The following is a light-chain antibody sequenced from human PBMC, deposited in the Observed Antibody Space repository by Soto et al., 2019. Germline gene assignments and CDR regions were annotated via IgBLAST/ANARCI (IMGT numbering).Light chain of an antibody. CDR2: EAS. CDR1: SSDVGSYNL. V-gene: IGLV2-23*01. Sequence: QSALTQPASLSGSPGQSITISCTGTSSDVGSYNLVSWYQQYPGKDPRLLIYEASKRPSGVSDRFSASKSGVTASLTISGLQAEDEADYYFCSFASNSPLVFGGGTKVTVL. J-gene: IGLJ3*02. CDR3: CSFASNSPLV.